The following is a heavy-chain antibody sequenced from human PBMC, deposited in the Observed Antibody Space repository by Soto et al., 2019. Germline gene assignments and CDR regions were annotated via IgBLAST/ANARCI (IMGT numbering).Heavy chain of an antibody. J-gene: IGHJ4*02. CDR2: IISIFGTA. CDR3: ARAYDILTGSLDY. V-gene: IGHV1-69*06. D-gene: IGHD3-9*01. CDR1: VGTFSSYA. Sequence: SVKVSCKASVGTFSSYAISWVRQAPGQGLEWMGGIISIFGTANYAQKLQGRVTITANKSTSTAYMELSSLRSEETAVYYCARAYDILTGSLDYWGQGTLVTVSS.